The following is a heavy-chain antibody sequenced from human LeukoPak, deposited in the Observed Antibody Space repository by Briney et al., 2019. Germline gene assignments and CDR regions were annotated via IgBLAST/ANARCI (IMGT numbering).Heavy chain of an antibody. CDR1: GFTFSSYS. D-gene: IGHD5-18*01. J-gene: IGHJ4*02. Sequence: PGGSLRLSCGASGFTFSSYSMNWVRQAPGKGLEWVSSISSSSSYIYYADSVKGRFTISRDNAKNSLFLHMNSLRAEDTAVYYCVRGRTWIQPVDLWGEGSLVTVSS. CDR3: VRGRTWIQPVDL. V-gene: IGHV3-21*01. CDR2: ISSSSSYI.